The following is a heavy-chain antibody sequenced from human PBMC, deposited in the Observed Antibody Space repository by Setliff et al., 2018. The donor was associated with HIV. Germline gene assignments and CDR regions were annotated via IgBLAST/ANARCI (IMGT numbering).Heavy chain of an antibody. J-gene: IGHJ3*02. CDR2: IIPILGIA. CDR1: GGTFSSYA. V-gene: IGHV1-69*10. CDR3: ARDLTGEDAFDI. D-gene: IGHD7-27*01. Sequence: GASVKVSCKASGGTFSSYAISWVRQAPGRGLEWMGGIIPILGIANYAQKFQGRVTITADKSTSTAYMELSSLRSEDTAVYYCARDLTGEDAFDIWGQGTMVTVSS.